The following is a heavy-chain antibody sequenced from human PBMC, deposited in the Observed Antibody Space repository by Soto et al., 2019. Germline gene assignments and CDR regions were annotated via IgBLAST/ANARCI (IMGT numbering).Heavy chain of an antibody. D-gene: IGHD3-10*01. CDR3: ASARFGEEGYYFDY. CDR2: ISYDGSNK. CDR1: GFTFSSYA. J-gene: IGHJ4*02. V-gene: IGHV3-30-3*01. Sequence: QVQLVESGGGVVQPGRSLRLSCAASGFTFSSYAMHWVRQAPGKGLEWVAVISYDGSNKYYADSVKGRFTISRDNSKNTLYVQVNSLRGEDTAVYYCASARFGEEGYYFDYWGQGTLVTVSS.